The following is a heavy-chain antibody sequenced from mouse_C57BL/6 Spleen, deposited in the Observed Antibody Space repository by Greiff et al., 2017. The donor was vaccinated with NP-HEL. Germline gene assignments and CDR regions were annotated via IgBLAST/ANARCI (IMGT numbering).Heavy chain of an antibody. V-gene: IGHV1-54*01. Sequence: QVQLQQSGAELVRPGPSVKVSCKASGYAFTNYLIEWVKQRPGQGLEWIGVINPGSGGTNYNEKFKGKATLTADKSSSTAYMQLSSLTSEDSAVYFCARFGGNPLYYAMDYWGQGTSVTVSS. J-gene: IGHJ4*01. CDR3: ARFGGNPLYYAMDY. CDR1: GYAFTNYL. D-gene: IGHD2-1*01. CDR2: INPGSGGT.